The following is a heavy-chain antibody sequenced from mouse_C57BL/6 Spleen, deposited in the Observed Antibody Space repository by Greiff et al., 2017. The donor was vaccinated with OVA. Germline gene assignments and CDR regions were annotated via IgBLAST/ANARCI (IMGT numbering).Heavy chain of an antibody. CDR3: ARYGYDAWFAY. V-gene: IGHV3-6*01. Sequence: ESGPGLVKPSQSLSLTCSVTGYSITSGYYWNWIRQFPGNKLEWMGYISYDGSNNYNPSLKNRISITRDTSKNQFFLKLNSVTTEDTATYYCARYGYDAWFAYWGQGTLVTVSA. J-gene: IGHJ3*01. D-gene: IGHD2-2*01. CDR2: ISYDGSN. CDR1: GYSITSGYY.